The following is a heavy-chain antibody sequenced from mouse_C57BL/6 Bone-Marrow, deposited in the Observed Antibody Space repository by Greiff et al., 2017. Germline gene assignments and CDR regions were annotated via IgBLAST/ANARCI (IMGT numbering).Heavy chain of an antibody. CDR3: ARWHYYGSSFYMDY. CDR2: IDPSDSDT. J-gene: IGHJ2*02. D-gene: IGHD1-1*01. V-gene: IGHV1-52*01. CDR1: GYTFTSYW. Sequence: VQLQQPGAELVRPGSSVKLSCKASGYTFTSYWMHWVKQRPIQGLEWIGNIDPSDSDTPYNQKFKDKATLTVATSSSTAYMQLSSLTSEDSPVDYCARWHYYGSSFYMDYWGQGTSLTVSA.